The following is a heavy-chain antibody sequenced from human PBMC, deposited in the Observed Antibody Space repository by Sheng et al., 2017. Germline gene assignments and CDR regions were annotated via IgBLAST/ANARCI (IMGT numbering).Heavy chain of an antibody. Sequence: EVQLVESGGGLVQPGGSLRLSCAASGFSFGAHYMDWVRQAPGKGLEWVGRIRNAANSYTTEYAASVKGRFIISRDDSQNSLDLQMNSLKMDDTAVYYCVRRRDSWDDGFDYWGQGNPGHRLL. V-gene: IGHV3-72*01. CDR1: GFSFGAHY. CDR3: VRRRDSWDDGFDY. J-gene: IGHJ4*02. D-gene: IGHD1-26*01. CDR2: IRNAANSYTT.